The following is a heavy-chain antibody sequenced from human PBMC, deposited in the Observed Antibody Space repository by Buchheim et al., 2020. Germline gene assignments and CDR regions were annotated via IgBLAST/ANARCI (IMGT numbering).Heavy chain of an antibody. J-gene: IGHJ4*02. CDR2: IYWDDET. CDR1: GFSFATTEVA. Sequence: QITLKESGPTVVKPSQPLTLTCTFSGFSFATTEVAVGWIRQPPGKALEWLGLIYWDDETRYGESLKRRVTITKDSSKNQVVLTLTNLTPLDTGTYYCVLAQVGEWVLGQFDVWGPGTL. V-gene: IGHV2-5*05. D-gene: IGHD1-26*01. CDR3: VLAQVGEWVLGQFDV.